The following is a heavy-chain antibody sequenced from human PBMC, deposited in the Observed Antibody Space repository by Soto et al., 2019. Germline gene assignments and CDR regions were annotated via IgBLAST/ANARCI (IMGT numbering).Heavy chain of an antibody. J-gene: IGHJ3*02. CDR2: ISSSSSYI. Sequence: EVQLVESGGGLVKPGGSLRLSCAASGFTFSSYSMNWVRQAPGKGLEWVSSISSSSSYIYYADSVKGRFTISRDNAKNSLYLQMNSLRAEDTAVYYCAKPSGMGALHAFDIWGQGTMVTVSS. CDR3: AKPSGMGALHAFDI. D-gene: IGHD3-10*01. V-gene: IGHV3-21*01. CDR1: GFTFSSYS.